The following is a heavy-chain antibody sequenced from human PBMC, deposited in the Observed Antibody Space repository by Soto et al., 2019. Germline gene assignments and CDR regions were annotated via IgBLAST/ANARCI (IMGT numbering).Heavy chain of an antibody. CDR3: AKMGHRDIVVVVAARGGYFDY. J-gene: IGHJ4*02. D-gene: IGHD2-15*01. CDR2: ISGSGGST. CDR1: GFTFSSYA. Sequence: AGGSLRLSCAASGFTFSSYAMSWVRQAPGKGLEWVSAISGSGGSTYYADSGKGRFTISRDNSKNTLYLQMNSLRAEDTAVYYCAKMGHRDIVVVVAARGGYFDYWGQGTLVTVSS. V-gene: IGHV3-23*01.